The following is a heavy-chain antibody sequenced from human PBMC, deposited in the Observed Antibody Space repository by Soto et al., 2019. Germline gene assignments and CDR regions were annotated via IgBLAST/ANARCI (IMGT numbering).Heavy chain of an antibody. D-gene: IGHD4-17*01. V-gene: IGHV4-39*01. CDR3: ASQGYGDFRFDY. CDR2: IYYSVST. Sequence: SETLSLTCTVSGGSISSSSYYWGWIRQPPGKGLEWIWSIYYSVSTYYNPSLKSRVTISVDTSKNQFSLKLSSVTAADTAVYYCASQGYGDFRFDYWGQGTLVTVSS. CDR1: GGSISSSSYY. J-gene: IGHJ4*02.